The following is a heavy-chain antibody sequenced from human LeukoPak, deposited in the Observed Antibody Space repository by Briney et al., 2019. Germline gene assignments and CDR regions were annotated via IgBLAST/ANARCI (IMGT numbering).Heavy chain of an antibody. CDR2: ISSSSSYI. CDR1: GFTFSSYS. J-gene: IGHJ3*02. Sequence: PGGSLRLSCAASGFTFSSYSMNWVRQAPGKGLEWVSSISSSSSYIYYADSVKGRFTISRDNAKNSLYLQMNSLRAEDTAVYYCTTDRIASWELLRGGAADDAFDIWGQGTMVTVSS. CDR3: TTDRIASWELLRGGAADDAFDI. V-gene: IGHV3-21*03. D-gene: IGHD1-26*01.